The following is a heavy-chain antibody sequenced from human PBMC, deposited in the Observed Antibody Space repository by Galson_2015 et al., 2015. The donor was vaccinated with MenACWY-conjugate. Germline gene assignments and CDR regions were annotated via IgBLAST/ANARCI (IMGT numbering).Heavy chain of an antibody. Sequence: SLRLSCAASGFTFSTYAMSWVRQAPGKGLEWVSVISGSGDTTYYADSVKGRFTVSRDNSKNTLYLQMNSLRAEDTAMYYCARSGVGFGERWLDPWGQGTLVTVSS. J-gene: IGHJ5*02. V-gene: IGHV3-23*01. CDR1: GFTFSTYA. CDR3: ARSGVGFGERWLDP. CDR2: ISGSGDTT. D-gene: IGHD3-16*01.